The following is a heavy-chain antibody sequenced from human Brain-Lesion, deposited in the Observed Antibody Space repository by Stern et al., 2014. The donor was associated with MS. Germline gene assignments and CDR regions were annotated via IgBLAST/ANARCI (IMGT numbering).Heavy chain of an antibody. D-gene: IGHD3-3*01. Sequence: VQLVESRAEVKKPVASVKVSCKTSGYIFTGYYIHWVRQAPGQGLEWMAWINPNTGGTKYAQKFQGRVTMSRDTSISTAYVELSSLTSDDTAVYYCARDQRGITIFGVVTDYYYLGMDVWGQGTTVTVSS. CDR1: GYIFTGYY. CDR2: INPNTGGT. CDR3: ARDQRGITIFGVVTDYYYLGMDV. J-gene: IGHJ6*02. V-gene: IGHV1-2*02.